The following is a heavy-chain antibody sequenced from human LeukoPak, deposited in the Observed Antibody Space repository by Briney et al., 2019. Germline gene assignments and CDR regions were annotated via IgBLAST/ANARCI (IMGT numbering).Heavy chain of an antibody. CDR2: ISYDGSNK. Sequence: GGSLRLSCAASGFTFSSYAMHWVRQAPGKGLEWVAVISYDGSNKYYADSVKGRFTISRDNSKNTLYLQMNSLRAEDTAVYYCASASYYGSGSYYNAPFDYWGQGTLVTVSS. CDR3: ASASYYGSGSYYNAPFDY. D-gene: IGHD3-10*01. V-gene: IGHV3-30-3*01. J-gene: IGHJ4*02. CDR1: GFTFSSYA.